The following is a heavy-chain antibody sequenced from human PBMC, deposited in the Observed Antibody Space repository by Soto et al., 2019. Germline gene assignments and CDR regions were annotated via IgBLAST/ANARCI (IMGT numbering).Heavy chain of an antibody. CDR3: ARGETYLGV. J-gene: IGHJ6*02. CDR1: RDTFNKYA. Sequence: QVQLVQSGAEVKKPGSSVKVSCKTSRDTFNKYAFNWVRQAPGQGLEWMGWIIPIFSSRNYAEKFQGRVTITADASTSTAYMELRSLRFEDTAVYYCARGETYLGVWGQGTTVTVSS. CDR2: IIPIFSSR. V-gene: IGHV1-69*01.